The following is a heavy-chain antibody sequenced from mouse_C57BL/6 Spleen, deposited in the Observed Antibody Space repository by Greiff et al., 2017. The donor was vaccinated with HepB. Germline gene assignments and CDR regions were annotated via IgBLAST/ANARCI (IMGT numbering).Heavy chain of an antibody. CDR3: AKTDYDEEGHFDY. CDR1: GFSLTSYG. V-gene: IGHV2-5*01. CDR2: IWRGGST. D-gene: IGHD2-4*01. Sequence: VQLVESGPGLVQPSQSLSITCTVSGFSLTSYGVHWVRQSPGKGLEWLGVIWRGGSTDYNAAFMSRLSITKDNSKSQVFFKMNSLQADDTAIYYCAKTDYDEEGHFDYWGQGTTLTVSS. J-gene: IGHJ2*01.